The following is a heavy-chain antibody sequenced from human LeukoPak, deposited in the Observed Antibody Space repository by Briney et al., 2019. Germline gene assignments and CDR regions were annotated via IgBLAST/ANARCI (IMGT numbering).Heavy chain of an antibody. CDR1: GASISSSGYY. Sequence: RSETLPLTCTVSGASISSSGYYWGWLRQPPGKGLEWIGTIYYSGSTHYYPSLKSRVTISVDTSKNEFSLRLSSVTAADTAVYYCAASSWSRFDYWGQGTLVTVSS. CDR3: AASSWSRFDY. J-gene: IGHJ4*02. CDR2: IYYSGST. D-gene: IGHD2-15*01. V-gene: IGHV4-39*01.